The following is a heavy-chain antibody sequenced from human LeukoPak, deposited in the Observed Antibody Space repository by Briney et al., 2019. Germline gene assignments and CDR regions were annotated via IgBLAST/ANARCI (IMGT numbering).Heavy chain of an antibody. Sequence: GGSLRLSCAASGFTVSSNYMSWVRQAPGKGLEWVSVIYSGGSTYYADSVKGRFTISRHNSKNTLYLQMNSLRAEDTAVYYCNIVVVVAALHQFDYRGQGTLVTVSS. CDR3: NIVVVVAALHQFDY. CDR1: GFTVSSNY. J-gene: IGHJ4*02. CDR2: IYSGGST. V-gene: IGHV3-53*04. D-gene: IGHD2-15*01.